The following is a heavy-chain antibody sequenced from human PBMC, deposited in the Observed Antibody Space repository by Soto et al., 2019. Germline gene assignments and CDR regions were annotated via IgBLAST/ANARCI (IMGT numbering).Heavy chain of an antibody. D-gene: IGHD3-22*01. CDR1: GFTFSSYA. CDR2: ISYDGSNK. J-gene: IGHJ4*01. V-gene: IGHV3-30-3*01. CDR3: ARDRYYYDSSGRESFDY. Sequence: QVQLVESGGGVVQPGRSLRLSCAASGFTFSSYAMHWVRQAPGKGLEWVAVISYDGSNKYYADSVKGRFTISRDNSKNTLYLQMNSLRAEDTAVYYCARDRYYYDSSGRESFDYWGHGTLVTVSS.